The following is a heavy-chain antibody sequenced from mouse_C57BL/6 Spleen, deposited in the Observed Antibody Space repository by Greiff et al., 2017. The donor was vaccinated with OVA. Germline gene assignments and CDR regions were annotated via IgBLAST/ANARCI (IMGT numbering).Heavy chain of an antibody. CDR3: ARRGYYGYDWFDY. D-gene: IGHD2-2*01. Sequence: QVTLKESGPGILQPSQTLSLTCSFSGFSLSTSGMGVSWHRQPPGKGLEWLANSYWGDDKRYNPSLKSRLTLSKDTSRNQVFLKITSVDTADTATYYCARRGYYGYDWFDYWGQGTTLTVSS. CDR1: GFSLSTSGMG. V-gene: IGHV8-12*01. CDR2: SYWGDDK. J-gene: IGHJ2*01.